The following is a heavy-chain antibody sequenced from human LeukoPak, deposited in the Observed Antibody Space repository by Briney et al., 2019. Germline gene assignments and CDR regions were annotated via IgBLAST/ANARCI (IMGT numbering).Heavy chain of an antibody. V-gene: IGHV3-7*01. CDR3: ARAQGYDYVWGSYRPYYFDY. D-gene: IGHD3-16*02. CDR1: GFTFSSYW. CDR2: IKQDGSEK. Sequence: GGSLRLSCAASGFTFSSYWMSWVRQAPGKGLEWVANIKQDGSEKYYVDSVKGRFTISRDNAKNSLYLQMNRLRAEDTAVYYCARAQGYDYVWGSYRPYYFDYWGQGTLVTVSS. J-gene: IGHJ4*02.